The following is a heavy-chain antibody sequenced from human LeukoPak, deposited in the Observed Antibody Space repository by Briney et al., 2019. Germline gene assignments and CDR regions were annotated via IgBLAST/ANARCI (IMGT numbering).Heavy chain of an antibody. J-gene: IGHJ4*02. Sequence: ASVKVSCKVSGYTLIELSMHWVRQAPGKGLAWMGGFDPEDGETIYAQKFQGRVTMTEDTSTDTAYMELSSLRSEDTAVYYCASTIRRVWSGYFYYFDYWGQGTLVTVSS. CDR3: ASTIRRVWSGYFYYFDY. V-gene: IGHV1-24*01. CDR1: GYTLIELS. D-gene: IGHD3-3*01. CDR2: FDPEDGET.